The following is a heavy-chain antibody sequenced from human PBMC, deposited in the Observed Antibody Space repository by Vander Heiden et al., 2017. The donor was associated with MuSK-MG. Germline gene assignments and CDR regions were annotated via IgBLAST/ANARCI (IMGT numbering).Heavy chain of an antibody. CDR1: GFTFRRYA. CDR3: ANAALTVTTDYWYFDL. D-gene: IGHD4-4*01. V-gene: IGHV3-23*01. CDR2: ISGSGGST. Sequence: EVQLLESGGGLVQPGGSLRLSCAASGFTFRRYALRWVRQAPGKGLEWVSAISGSGGSTDYADSVKGRFTISRDNSKNTLYLQMNSLRAEDTAVYYCANAALTVTTDYWYFDLWGRGTLVTVSS. J-gene: IGHJ2*01.